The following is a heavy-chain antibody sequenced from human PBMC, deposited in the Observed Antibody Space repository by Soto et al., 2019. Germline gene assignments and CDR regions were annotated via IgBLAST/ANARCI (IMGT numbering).Heavy chain of an antibody. CDR1: GYTFNTYS. V-gene: IGHV1-18*01. CDR3: ARRQCIAACWFDP. CDR2: ITPYNGNT. Sequence: ASVKVSCKASGYTFNTYSIGWVRQAPGQGLEWMGWITPYNGNTNYAQKFQGRVTMTTDTSTSTAYMELRSLRSDDTAVYYCARRQCIAACWFDPWGQGTLVTVSS. D-gene: IGHD6-25*01. J-gene: IGHJ5*02.